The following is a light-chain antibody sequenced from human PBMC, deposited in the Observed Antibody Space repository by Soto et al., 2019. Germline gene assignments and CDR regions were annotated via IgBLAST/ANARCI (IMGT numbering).Light chain of an antibody. CDR1: QTISSN. CDR2: GAS. Sequence: EIVMTQSPATLSVSPGEGANLSCRASQTISSNLAWYQQKPGQAPRLLIYGASTRATGIPARFRGSESGTEFTLTISSLQSEDLAVYYCQQYNEWPLTFGGGTKVEIK. CDR3: QQYNEWPLT. J-gene: IGKJ4*01. V-gene: IGKV3-15*01.